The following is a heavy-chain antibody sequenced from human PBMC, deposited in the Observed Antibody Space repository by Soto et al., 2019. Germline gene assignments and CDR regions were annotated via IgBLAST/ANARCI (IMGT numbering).Heavy chain of an antibody. Sequence: ASVKVSCKASGGTFSSYTISWVRQAPGQGLEWMGRIIPILGIANYAQKFQGRVTITADKSTSTAYMELSSLRSEDTAVYYCARDSEYRSSSDGNEPFDYWGQGTLVTVSS. V-gene: IGHV1-69*04. D-gene: IGHD6-6*01. J-gene: IGHJ4*02. CDR2: IIPILGIA. CDR1: GGTFSSYT. CDR3: ARDSEYRSSSDGNEPFDY.